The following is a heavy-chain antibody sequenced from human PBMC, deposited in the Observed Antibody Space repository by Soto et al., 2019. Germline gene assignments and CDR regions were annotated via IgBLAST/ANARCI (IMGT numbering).Heavy chain of an antibody. CDR2: ISNSSSTI. CDR1: GFTFSSYS. Sequence: GGSLRLSCAASGFTFSSYSMNWVRQAPGKGLEWVSYISNSSSTIYYADSVKGRSTISRDNAENSLYLQMNSLRAEDTAVYYCARNSGYDLAFDYWGQGTLVTVSS. V-gene: IGHV3-48*01. D-gene: IGHD5-12*01. J-gene: IGHJ4*02. CDR3: ARNSGYDLAFDY.